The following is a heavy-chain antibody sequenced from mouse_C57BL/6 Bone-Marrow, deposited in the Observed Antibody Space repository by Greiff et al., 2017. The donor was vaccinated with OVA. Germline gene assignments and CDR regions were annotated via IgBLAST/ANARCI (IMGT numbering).Heavy chain of an antibody. CDR2: IYPGSGNT. D-gene: IGHD1-1*01. Sequence: VQLQQSGAELVRPGASVKLSCKASGYTFTDYYINWVKQRPGQGLEWIARIYPGSGNTYYNEKFKGKATLTAEKSSSTAYMQLSSLTSEDSAVYFCARVDYGSSYAMDYWGQGTSVTVSS. V-gene: IGHV1-76*01. CDR1: GYTFTDYY. CDR3: ARVDYGSSYAMDY. J-gene: IGHJ4*01.